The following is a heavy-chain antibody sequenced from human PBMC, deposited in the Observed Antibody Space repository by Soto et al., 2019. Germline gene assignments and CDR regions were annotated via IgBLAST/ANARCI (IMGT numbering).Heavy chain of an antibody. V-gene: IGHV5-51*01. CDR2: IYPGDSDT. J-gene: IGHJ3*02. Sequence: RGESLKISCKGSGYSFTSYWIGWVRQMPGKGLEWMGIIYPGDSDTRYSPSFQGQVTISADKSISAAYLQWSSLKASDTAMYYCARQIRYCSSTSCYTGAFDIWGQGTMVTVSS. D-gene: IGHD2-2*02. CDR3: ARQIRYCSSTSCYTGAFDI. CDR1: GYSFTSYW.